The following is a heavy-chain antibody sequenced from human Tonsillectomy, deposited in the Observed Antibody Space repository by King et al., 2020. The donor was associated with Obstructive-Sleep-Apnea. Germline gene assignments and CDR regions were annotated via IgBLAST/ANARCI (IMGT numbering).Heavy chain of an antibody. CDR3: ARDKISGYGLFDY. D-gene: IGHD5-12*01. V-gene: IGHV1-2*04. CDR2: MNPNSGGT. J-gene: IGHJ4*02. CDR1: GYTFTGYY. Sequence: VQLVESGTEVKKPGASVKVSCKASGYTFTGYYIHWVRQAPGQGLEWMGRMNPNSGGTNDAQKFQCWVNMTRDTSISTAYMELSRLRSDDTAVYYCARDKISGYGLFDYWGQGTLVTVSS.